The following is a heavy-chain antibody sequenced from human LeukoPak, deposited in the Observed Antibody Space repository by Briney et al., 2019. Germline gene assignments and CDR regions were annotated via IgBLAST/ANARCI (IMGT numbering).Heavy chain of an antibody. CDR1: GFTFSNYN. CDR3: ASETLGYDALDI. Sequence: KPGGSLRLSCAASGFTFSNYNMNWVRQAPGKGPEWVSSISSRSSHINYADSVKGRFTISRDNARNSLYLQMNSLRAEDTALYYCASETLGYDALDIWGQGTMVSVSS. V-gene: IGHV3-21*01. D-gene: IGHD7-27*01. J-gene: IGHJ3*02. CDR2: ISSRSSHI.